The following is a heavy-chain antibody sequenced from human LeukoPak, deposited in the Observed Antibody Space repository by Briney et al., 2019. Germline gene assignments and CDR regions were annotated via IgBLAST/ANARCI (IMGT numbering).Heavy chain of an antibody. V-gene: IGHV3-30-3*01. D-gene: IGHD6-19*01. J-gene: IGHJ4*02. CDR2: ISYDGSNK. CDR1: GFTFSSYA. CDR3: ARDGIAVAGPYYFDY. Sequence: GRSLRLSCAASGFTFSSYAMHWVRQAPGKGLEWVAAISYDGSNKYYADSVKGRFTISRDNSKNTLYLQMNSLRAEDTAVYYCARDGIAVAGPYYFDYWGQGTLVTVSS.